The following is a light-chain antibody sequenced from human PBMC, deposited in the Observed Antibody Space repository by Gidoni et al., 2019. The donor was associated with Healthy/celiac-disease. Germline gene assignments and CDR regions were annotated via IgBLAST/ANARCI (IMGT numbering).Light chain of an antibody. Sequence: DFKMTQPLSPVPASVGDRVTITCRASQSISSWLAWYQQKPGKAPKLLIYAASSLQSGVPARFSGSGSGTDFTLTISSLQPEDFATYYCQQANSFPYTFGQGTKLEIK. V-gene: IGKV1-12*02. CDR2: AAS. CDR1: QSISSW. J-gene: IGKJ2*01. CDR3: QQANSFPYT.